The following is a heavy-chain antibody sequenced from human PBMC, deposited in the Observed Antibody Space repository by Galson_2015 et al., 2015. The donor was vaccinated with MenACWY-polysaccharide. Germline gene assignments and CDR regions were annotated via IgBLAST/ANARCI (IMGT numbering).Heavy chain of an antibody. J-gene: IGHJ3*02. CDR3: ARDFARRIAVAGSAFDI. CDR1: GYTFPSYG. D-gene: IGHD6-19*01. V-gene: IGHV1-18*01. CDR2: ISAYNGNT. Sequence: QSGAEVKKPGASVKVSCKASGYTFPSYGISWVRQAPGQGLEWMGWISAYNGNTNYAQKLQGRVTMTTDTSTSTAYMELRSLRSDDTAVYYCARDFARRIAVAGSAFDIWGQGTMVTVSS.